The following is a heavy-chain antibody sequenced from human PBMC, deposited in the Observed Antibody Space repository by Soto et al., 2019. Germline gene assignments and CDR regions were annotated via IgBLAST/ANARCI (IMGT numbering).Heavy chain of an antibody. CDR3: ALYDFWSGYYHFDI. CDR1: GYTFTSYG. V-gene: IGHV1-18*01. J-gene: IGHJ3*02. D-gene: IGHD3-3*01. CDR2: ISAYNGNT. Sequence: ASVKVSCTASGYTFTSYGISWVRQAPGQGLEWMGWISAYNGNTNYAQKLQGRVTMTTDTSTSTAYMELRSLRSDDTAVYYCALYDFWSGYYHFDIWGQGTMVTVSS.